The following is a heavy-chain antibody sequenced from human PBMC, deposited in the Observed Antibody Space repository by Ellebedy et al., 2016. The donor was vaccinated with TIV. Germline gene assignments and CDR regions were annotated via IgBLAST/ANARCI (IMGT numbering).Heavy chain of an antibody. Sequence: GGSLRLSCAASGFSFSAFAMHWARQAPGKGLEWLSVISADGSSTYHADSVKGRFTITRDNSKNTLYLQMSRLRTEDTAVYFCAKGSSSGFNYDRVGFEYWGQGTLVTVSS. CDR3: AKGSSSGFNYDRVGFEY. J-gene: IGHJ4*02. CDR2: ISADGSST. CDR1: GFSFSAFA. V-gene: IGHV3-23*01. D-gene: IGHD3-22*01.